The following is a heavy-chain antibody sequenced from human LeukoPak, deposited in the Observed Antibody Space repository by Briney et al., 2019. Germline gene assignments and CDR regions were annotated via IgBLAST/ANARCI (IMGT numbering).Heavy chain of an antibody. D-gene: IGHD6-13*01. CDR1: GFTFSSYA. CDR2: ISSSGSTI. V-gene: IGHV3-23*01. J-gene: IGHJ5*02. CDR3: AKDRFGSSWS. Sequence: PGGSLRLSCAASGFTFSSYAMSWVRQAPGKGLEWVSYISSSGSTIYYADSVKGRFTISRDNSKNTLYLQMNSLRAEDTAVYYCAKDRFGSSWSWGQGTLVTVSS.